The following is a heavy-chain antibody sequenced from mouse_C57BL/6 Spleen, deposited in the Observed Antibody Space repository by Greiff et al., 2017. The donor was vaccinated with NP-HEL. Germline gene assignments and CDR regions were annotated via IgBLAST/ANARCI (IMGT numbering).Heavy chain of an antibody. CDR3: ARDDSLAMDY. CDR1: GYTFTDYY. J-gene: IGHJ4*01. D-gene: IGHD2-12*01. Sequence: VQLQQSGAELVRPGASVKLSCKASGYTFTDYYINWVKQRPGQGLEWIARIYPGSGNTYYNEKFKGKATLTAEKSSSTAYMQLSSLTSEDSAVYFCARDDSLAMDYWGQGTSVTVSS. V-gene: IGHV1-76*01. CDR2: IYPGSGNT.